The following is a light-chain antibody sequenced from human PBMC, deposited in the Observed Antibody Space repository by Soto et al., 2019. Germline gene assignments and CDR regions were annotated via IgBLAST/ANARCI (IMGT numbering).Light chain of an antibody. V-gene: IGLV2-14*03. CDR1: SSDIGSYNY. Sequence: QSVLTQPASVSGSPGQSITISCTGSSSDIGSYNYVSWYQQYPGKAPQLMIFDVTNRPSGISNRFSGSKSGNTASLTISGLQAEDEADYYCSSYTSISTWVFGGGTKLTVL. J-gene: IGLJ3*02. CDR2: DVT. CDR3: SSYTSISTWV.